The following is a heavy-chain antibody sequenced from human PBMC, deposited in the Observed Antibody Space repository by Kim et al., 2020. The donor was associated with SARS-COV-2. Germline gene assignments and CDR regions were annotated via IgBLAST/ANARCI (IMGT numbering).Heavy chain of an antibody. Sequence: GESLKISCKGSGYSFTSYWIGWVRQMPGKGLEWMGIIYPGDSDTRYSPSFQGQVTISADKSISTAYLQWSSLKASDTAMYYCARLSAGIAAAGSYYYYGMDVWGQGTTVTVSS. CDR3: ARLSAGIAAAGSYYYYGMDV. D-gene: IGHD6-13*01. CDR1: GYSFTSYW. J-gene: IGHJ6*02. CDR2: IYPGDSDT. V-gene: IGHV5-51*01.